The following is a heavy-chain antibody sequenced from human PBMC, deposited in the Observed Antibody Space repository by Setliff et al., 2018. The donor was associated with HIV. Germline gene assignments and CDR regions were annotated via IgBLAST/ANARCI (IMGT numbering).Heavy chain of an antibody. CDR1: GDTFTRPT. V-gene: IGHV1-69*10. J-gene: IGHJ4*02. CDR2: IIPVLGIT. Sequence: SVKVSCKASGDTFTRPTYTWVRRAPGQGLDWMRGIIPVLGITNYAQKFQGRVILTADESTSTLYMELTSLTYEDTAVYYCAKEVGGSYALGSKVLDSWGQGTLVTVSS. D-gene: IGHD3-16*01. CDR3: AKEVGGSYALGSKVLDS.